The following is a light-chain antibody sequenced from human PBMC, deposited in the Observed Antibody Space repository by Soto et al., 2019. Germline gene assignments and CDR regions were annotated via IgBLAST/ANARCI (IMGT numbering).Light chain of an antibody. V-gene: IGLV2-14*01. CDR2: EVR. J-gene: IGLJ3*02. CDR1: NSDVGGYDF. CDR3: SLYRSTSTLV. Sequence: QSALTQPASVSGSPGQSITISCTGTNSDVGGYDFVSWYQQRPGEAPKLMIYEVRYRPPGVSNRFSGSKSGNTASLTISGLQADDEGDYYCSLYRSTSTLVFGGGTKLTVL.